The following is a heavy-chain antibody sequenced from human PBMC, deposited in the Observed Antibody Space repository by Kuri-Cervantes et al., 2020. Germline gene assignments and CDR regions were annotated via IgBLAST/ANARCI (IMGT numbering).Heavy chain of an antibody. CDR2: IDWDDDK. D-gene: IGHD4/OR15-4a*01. J-gene: IGHJ1*01. Sequence: SGPTLVKPTQTLTLTCTFSGFSLSTSGMRVSWIRQPPGKALEWLARIDWDDDKFYSTSLKTRLTISKDTSKNQVVLTMTNMDPVDTATYYCAHSLTMRPQYEYFQHWGQGTLVTVSS. CDR3: AHSLTMRPQYEYFQH. CDR1: GFSLSTSGMR. V-gene: IGHV2-70*12.